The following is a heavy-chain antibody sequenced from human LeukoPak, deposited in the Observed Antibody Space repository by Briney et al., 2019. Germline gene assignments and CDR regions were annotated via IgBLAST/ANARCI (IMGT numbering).Heavy chain of an antibody. CDR2: IIPILGIA. CDR1: GGTFISYT. J-gene: IGHJ4*02. Sequence: SSVKVSCKASGGTFISYTISWVRQAPGQGLEWMGRIIPILGIANYAQKFQGRVTITADKSTSTAYMELSSLRSEDTAVYYCARVPSSSSNQYWGRGTLVTVSS. D-gene: IGHD6-6*01. CDR3: ARVPSSSSNQY. V-gene: IGHV1-69*02.